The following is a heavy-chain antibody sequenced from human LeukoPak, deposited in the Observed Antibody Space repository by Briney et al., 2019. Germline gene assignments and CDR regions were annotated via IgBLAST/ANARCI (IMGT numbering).Heavy chain of an antibody. J-gene: IGHJ4*02. CDR1: GGSISSYY. CDR2: IYYSGST. Sequence: SETLSLTCTVSGGSISSYYWSWIRQPPGKGLEWIGYIYYSGSTNYNPSLKSRVTISVDTSKNQFSLKLSSVTAADTAVYYCARDPRAVTGPYFDYWGQGTLVTVSS. D-gene: IGHD4-23*01. V-gene: IGHV4-59*12. CDR3: ARDPRAVTGPYFDY.